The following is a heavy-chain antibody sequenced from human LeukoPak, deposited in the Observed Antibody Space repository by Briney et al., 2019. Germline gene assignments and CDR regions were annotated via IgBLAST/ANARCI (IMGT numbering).Heavy chain of an antibody. J-gene: IGHJ4*02. V-gene: IGHV4-34*01. CDR2: INHSGST. Sequence: SETLSLTCAVYGGSFSGYYWSWIRQPPEKGLEWIGEINHSGSTNYNPSLKSRVTISVDTSKNQFSLKLSSVTAADTAVYYCARGITMVRGEEDFDYWGQGTLVTVSS. D-gene: IGHD3-10*01. CDR3: ARGITMVRGEEDFDY. CDR1: GGSFSGYY.